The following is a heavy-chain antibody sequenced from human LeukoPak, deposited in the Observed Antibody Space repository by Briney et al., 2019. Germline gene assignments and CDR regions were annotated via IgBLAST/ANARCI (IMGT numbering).Heavy chain of an antibody. CDR2: FDPNTGAT. CDR3: AGYTVVRGLTLSAFDI. CDR1: GDTLTGSY. J-gene: IGHJ3*02. Sequence: ASVKVSCKASGDTLTGSYIHWVRQAPRQGLEWMGCFDPNTGATHYAQKFQGRVTMTRDTSIDTDFLELRSLISDDTALYYCAGYTVVRGLTLSAFDIWGQGTMVTVSS. V-gene: IGHV1-2*02. D-gene: IGHD3-10*01.